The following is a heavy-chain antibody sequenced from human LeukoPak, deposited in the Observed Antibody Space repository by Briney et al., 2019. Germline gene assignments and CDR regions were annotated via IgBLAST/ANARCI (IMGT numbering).Heavy chain of an antibody. D-gene: IGHD2-15*01. CDR1: GFTFSSYG. J-gene: IGHJ4*02. V-gene: IGHV3-30*18. CDR2: ISYDGSNK. Sequence: GGSLRLSCAAPGFTFSSYGMHWVRQAPGKGLEWVAVISYDGSNKYYADSVKGRFTISRDNSENTLYLQMNSLRAEDTAVYYCAKDPGVVVVAATGLDYWGQGTLVTVSS. CDR3: AKDPGVVVVAATGLDY.